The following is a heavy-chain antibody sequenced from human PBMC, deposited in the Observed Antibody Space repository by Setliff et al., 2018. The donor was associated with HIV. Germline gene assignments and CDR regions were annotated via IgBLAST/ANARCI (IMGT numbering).Heavy chain of an antibody. CDR3: ASAAISVGGTHEY. J-gene: IGHJ4*02. Sequence: SETLSLTCAVYGGSFSDYSWNWIRQPPGKGLEWIGEINHSGSTNYNLSLKSRVTISVDTSKNQFSLKLNSVTAADTAVYFCASAAISVGGTHEYWGQGTLVTVSS. CDR2: INHSGST. D-gene: IGHD3-9*01. CDR1: GGSFSDYS. V-gene: IGHV4-34*01.